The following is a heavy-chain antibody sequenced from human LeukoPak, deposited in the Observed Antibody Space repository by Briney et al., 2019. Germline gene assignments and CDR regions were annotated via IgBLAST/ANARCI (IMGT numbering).Heavy chain of an antibody. CDR1: GGSVSSGGYY. D-gene: IGHD2-2*01. Sequence: PSQTLSLTCTVSGGSVSSGGYYWSWICQHPGKGLEWIGYIYYSGSTDYNPSLKSRVTISVDTSKNQFSLKLSSVTAADTAVYYCASGRDYCSSTSCYFWGYYYYYMDVWGKGTTVTVSS. CDR2: IYYSGST. CDR3: ASGRDYCSSTSCYFWGYYYYYMDV. V-gene: IGHV4-31*03. J-gene: IGHJ6*03.